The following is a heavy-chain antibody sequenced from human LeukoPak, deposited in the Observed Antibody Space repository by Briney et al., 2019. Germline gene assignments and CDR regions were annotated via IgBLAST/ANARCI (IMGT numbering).Heavy chain of an antibody. V-gene: IGHV3-48*01. D-gene: IGHD2-8*01. CDR1: GFTFSSYS. J-gene: IGHJ4*02. CDR2: ISSSSSTI. CDR3: ASPRGYCTNGVCEAFDY. Sequence: HPGGSLRLSCAASGFTFSSYSRNWVRQAPGKGLEWVSYISSSSSTIYYADSVKGRFTISRDNAKNSLYLQMNSLRAEDTAVYYCASPRGYCTNGVCEAFDYWSQGTLVTFSS.